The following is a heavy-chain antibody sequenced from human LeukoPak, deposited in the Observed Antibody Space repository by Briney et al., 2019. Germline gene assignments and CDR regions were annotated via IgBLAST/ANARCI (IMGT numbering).Heavy chain of an antibody. Sequence: GGSLRLSCAASGFTVSSSYMSWVRQAPGEGLEWFSVIYSGGNTYYADSVKGRFTISRDNSKNTLYLQMNSLRAEDTAVYYCARVCNPGSSGCPGDYWGQGTLVSVS. V-gene: IGHV3-53*01. CDR3: ARVCNPGSSGCPGDY. D-gene: IGHD6-19*01. J-gene: IGHJ4*02. CDR1: GFTVSSSY. CDR2: IYSGGNT.